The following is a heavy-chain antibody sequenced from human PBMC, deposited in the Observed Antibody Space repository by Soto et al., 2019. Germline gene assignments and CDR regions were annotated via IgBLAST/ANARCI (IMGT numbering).Heavy chain of an antibody. Sequence: HPGGSLRLSCAASGFTFSSYAMNWVRQAPGKGLEWVSTISGSGVSTYYADSVKGRFTISRDNSKNIMYLQMNNLRAEDTAVYYCAKDNCISTSCYRLYNWFDPWGQGTLVTVSS. CDR2: ISGSGVST. V-gene: IGHV3-23*01. J-gene: IGHJ5*02. D-gene: IGHD2-2*01. CDR1: GFTFSSYA. CDR3: AKDNCISTSCYRLYNWFDP.